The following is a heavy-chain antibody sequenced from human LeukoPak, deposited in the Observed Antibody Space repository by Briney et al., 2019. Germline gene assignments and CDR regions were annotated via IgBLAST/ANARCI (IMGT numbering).Heavy chain of an antibody. CDR3: ARYIAVAAFDI. CDR2: IIPILGIA. V-gene: IGHV1-69*02. J-gene: IGHJ3*02. Sequence: GASVKVSCKASGYTFTGYYMHWVRQAPGQGLEWMGRIIPILGIANYAQKFQGRVTITADKSTSTAYMELSSLRSEDTAVYYCARYIAVAAFDIWAQGTIVTVSS. D-gene: IGHD6-19*01. CDR1: GYTFTGYY.